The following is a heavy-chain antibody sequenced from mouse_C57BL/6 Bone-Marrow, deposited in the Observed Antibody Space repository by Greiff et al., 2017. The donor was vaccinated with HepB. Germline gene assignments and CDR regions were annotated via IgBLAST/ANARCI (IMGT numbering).Heavy chain of an antibody. CDR1: GFSLTSYG. CDR3: AKNHGYYEAWFAY. Sequence: QVQLKESGPGLVQPSQSLSITCTVSGFSLTSYGVHWVRQSPGKGLEWLGVIWRGGSTDYNAAFMSRLSITKDNSKSQVFFKMNSLQADDTAIYYCAKNHGYYEAWFAYWGQGTLVTVSA. J-gene: IGHJ3*01. V-gene: IGHV2-5*01. D-gene: IGHD2-3*01. CDR2: IWRGGST.